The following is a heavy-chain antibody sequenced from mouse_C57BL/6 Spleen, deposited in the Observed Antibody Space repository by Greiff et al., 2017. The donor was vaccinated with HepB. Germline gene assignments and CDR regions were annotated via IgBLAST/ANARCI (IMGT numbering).Heavy chain of an antibody. J-gene: IGHJ4*01. D-gene: IGHD1-1*01. CDR3: ARDADYYGSSPYAMDY. Sequence: QVQLKESGPELVKPGASVKISCKASGYAFSSSWMNWVKQRPGKGLEWIGRIYPGDGDTNYNGKFKGKATLTADKSSSTAYMQLSSLTSEDSAVYFCARDADYYGSSPYAMDYWGQGTSVTVSS. V-gene: IGHV1-82*01. CDR1: GYAFSSSW. CDR2: IYPGDGDT.